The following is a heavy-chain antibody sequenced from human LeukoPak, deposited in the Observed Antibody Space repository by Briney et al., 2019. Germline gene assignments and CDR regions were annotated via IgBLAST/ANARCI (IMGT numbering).Heavy chain of an antibody. Sequence: ASVKVSCKASGYTFTGYYMHWVRQAPGQGLEWMGWINPNSGGTNYAQKFQGWVIMTRDTSISTAYMELSRLRSDDTAVYYCARGPVLRFLEWLSPSGYYYYGMDVWGQGTTVTVSS. CDR1: GYTFTGYY. CDR2: INPNSGGT. CDR3: ARGPVLRFLEWLSPSGYYYYGMDV. D-gene: IGHD3-3*01. J-gene: IGHJ6*02. V-gene: IGHV1-2*04.